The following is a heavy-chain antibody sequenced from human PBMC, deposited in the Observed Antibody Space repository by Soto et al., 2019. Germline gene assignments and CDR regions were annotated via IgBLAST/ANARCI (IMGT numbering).Heavy chain of an antibody. V-gene: IGHV4-34*01. CDR1: GGSFSGYY. CDR3: ARVDDY. Sequence: PSETLSLTCAVYGGSFSGYYWSWIRQPPGKGLEWIAEINHRGSTKYNPSLKSRVTISVDTSKNQFSLKLNSVTAEDTAVYYCARVDDYWSQGSLVTVSS. J-gene: IGHJ4*02. CDR2: INHRGST.